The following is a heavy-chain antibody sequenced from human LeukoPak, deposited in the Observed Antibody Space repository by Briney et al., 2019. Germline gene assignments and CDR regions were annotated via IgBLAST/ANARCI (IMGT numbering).Heavy chain of an antibody. D-gene: IGHD4-17*01. J-gene: IGHJ3*02. V-gene: IGHV4-30-4*01. CDR1: GGSISSGDYY. CDR3: ARAWENDYGDDDAFDI. CDR2: IYYSGST. Sequence: SGTLSLTCTVSGGSISSGDYYWSWIRQPPGKGLEWIGYIYYSGSTYYNPSLKSRVTISVDTSKNQFSLKLSSVTAADTAVYYCARAWENDYGDDDAFDIWGQGTMVTVSS.